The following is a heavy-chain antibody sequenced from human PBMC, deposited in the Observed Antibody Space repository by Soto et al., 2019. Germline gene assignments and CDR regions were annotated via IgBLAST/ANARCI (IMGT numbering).Heavy chain of an antibody. CDR2: IYYSGSA. CDR1: GGSISSSDYY. CDR3: ATSNWFDP. J-gene: IGHJ5*02. V-gene: IGHV4-39*01. Sequence: PSETLSLTCTVSGGSISSSDYYWGWIRQPPGKGLEWIGNIYYSGSASYNPSLKSRVTISVDTSKNQFSLKLSSVTAADTAMYYCATSNWFDPWGQGTLVTVSS.